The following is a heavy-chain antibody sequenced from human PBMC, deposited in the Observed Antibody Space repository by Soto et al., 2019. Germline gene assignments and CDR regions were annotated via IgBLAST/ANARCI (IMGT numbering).Heavy chain of an antibody. CDR1: GGSIRSGGYY. J-gene: IGHJ5*02. CDR3: ARDLGGWFDP. Sequence: PSETLSLTCTVSGGSIRSGGYYWSWIRQHPGTGLEWIGYIYYSGSTYYNPSLGSRVTMSVDTSKNQFSLKLSSVTAADTAVYYCARDLGGWFDPWGQGTLVTVSS. V-gene: IGHV4-31*03. D-gene: IGHD3-16*01. CDR2: IYYSGST.